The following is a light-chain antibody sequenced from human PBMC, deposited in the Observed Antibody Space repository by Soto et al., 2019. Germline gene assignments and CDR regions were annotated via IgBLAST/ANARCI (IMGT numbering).Light chain of an antibody. V-gene: IGKV3-11*01. J-gene: IGKJ1*01. CDR3: QQHSNWPPRT. CDR2: DAS. Sequence: EIVLTQSPATLSLSPGERATLSCRASQSVSSYLAWYQQKPGQAPRLLIYDASNRATGIPARFSGSGSGTEVSIPTSSIEPDDFAAYYCQQHSNWPPRTFGQGTKVEIK. CDR1: QSVSSY.